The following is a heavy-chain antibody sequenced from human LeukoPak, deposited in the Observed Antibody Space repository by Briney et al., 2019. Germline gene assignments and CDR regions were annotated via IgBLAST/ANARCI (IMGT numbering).Heavy chain of an antibody. CDR2: IYHSGST. CDR3: ATGYSSTWYYFDY. V-gene: IGHV4-59*01. Sequence: SGTLSLTCTVSGDSISSYYWSWIRQAPGKGLEWIGYIYHSGSTNYNPSLKSRVTISADTSKDQFSLKLASVTAADTAVYYCATGYSSTWYYFDYWGQGTLVTVSS. J-gene: IGHJ4*02. D-gene: IGHD6-13*01. CDR1: GDSISSYY.